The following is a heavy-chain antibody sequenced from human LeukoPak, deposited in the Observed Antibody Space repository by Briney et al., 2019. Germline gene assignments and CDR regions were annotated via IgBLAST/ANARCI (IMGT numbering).Heavy chain of an antibody. CDR2: ISAYNGNT. J-gene: IGHJ4*02. CDR3: ARVRFLEWLLTDY. D-gene: IGHD3-3*01. CDR1: GYTFTSYD. Sequence: ASVKVSCKASGYTFTSYDINWVRQATGQGLEWMGWISAYNGNTNYAQKLQGRVTMTTDTSTSTAYMELRSLRSDDTAVYYCARVRFLEWLLTDYWGQGTLVTVSS. V-gene: IGHV1-18*01.